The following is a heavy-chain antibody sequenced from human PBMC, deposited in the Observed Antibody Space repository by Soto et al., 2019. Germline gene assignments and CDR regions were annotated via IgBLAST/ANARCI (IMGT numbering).Heavy chain of an antibody. CDR3: AKRARQDGTYYYDSSGYSDAFDI. CDR2: ISYDGSNK. V-gene: IGHV3-30*18. Sequence: QVQLVESGGGVVQPGRSLRLSCAASGFTFSSYGMHWVRQAPGKGLVWVAVISYDGSNKYYADSVKGRFTISRDNSKNTLYLQMNSRRAEDTAVYYCAKRARQDGTYYYDSSGYSDAFDIWGQGTMVTVSS. D-gene: IGHD3-22*01. J-gene: IGHJ3*02. CDR1: GFTFSSYG.